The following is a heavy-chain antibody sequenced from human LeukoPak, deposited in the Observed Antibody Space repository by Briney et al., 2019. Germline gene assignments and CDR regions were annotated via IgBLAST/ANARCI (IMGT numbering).Heavy chain of an antibody. CDR2: IYYSGST. V-gene: IGHV4-59*11. CDR1: GGSISSQY. CDR3: AREGSAIAAAGTRYYYYYMDV. J-gene: IGHJ6*03. D-gene: IGHD6-13*01. Sequence: PSETLSLTCTVSGGSISSQYWSWIRQPPGKGLEWIGYIYYSGSTNYNPSLKSRVTISVDTSKNQFSLKLSSVTAADTAVYYCAREGSAIAAAGTRYYYYYMDVWGKGTTVTVSS.